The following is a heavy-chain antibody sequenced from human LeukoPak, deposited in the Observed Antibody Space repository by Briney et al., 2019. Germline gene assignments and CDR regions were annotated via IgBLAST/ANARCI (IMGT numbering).Heavy chain of an antibody. V-gene: IGHV3-23*01. CDR3: ARDGINYDRSMGPFDP. D-gene: IGHD3-9*01. CDR2: ISGSGDVT. CDR1: GFNSKYYA. J-gene: IGHJ5*02. Sequence: PGGSLRLSCAASGFNSKYYAMNWVRQAPGKGLEWVSGISGSGDVTDHADSVKGRFIIARDNSKNMVYLQMNSLRAEDTAVYYCARDGINYDRSMGPFDPWGQGTRVTVSS.